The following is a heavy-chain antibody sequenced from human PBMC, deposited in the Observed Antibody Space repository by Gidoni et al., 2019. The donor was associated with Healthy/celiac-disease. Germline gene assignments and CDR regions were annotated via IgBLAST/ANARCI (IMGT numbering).Heavy chain of an antibody. D-gene: IGHD6-13*01. Sequence: QVQLQESGPGLVKPSQTLSLTCTVSGGSISSGGYYWSWIRQHPGKGLEWIGYIYYSGSTYYNPSLKSRVTISVDTSKNQFSLKLSSVTAADTAVYYCARDRLAAPLKSYYYYGMDVWGQGTTVTVSS. J-gene: IGHJ6*02. CDR2: IYYSGST. CDR1: GGSISSGGYY. V-gene: IGHV4-31*03. CDR3: ARDRLAAPLKSYYYYGMDV.